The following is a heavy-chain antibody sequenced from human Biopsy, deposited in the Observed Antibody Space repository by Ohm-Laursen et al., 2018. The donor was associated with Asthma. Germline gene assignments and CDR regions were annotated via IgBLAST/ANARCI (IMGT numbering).Heavy chain of an antibody. CDR2: VSYDGGVA. CDR1: GFTFSSFG. CDR3: AKRRGYSDLTDFDH. J-gene: IGHJ4*02. Sequence: SLRLSCAATGFTFSSFGMHWVRQAPGKGLEWVAVVSYDGGVAHYADSMKGRFTISRDNAKSTLHLQMNRLRADDTAVYYCAKRRGYSDLTDFDHWGQGTLVTVSS. D-gene: IGHD3-3*01. V-gene: IGHV3-30*18.